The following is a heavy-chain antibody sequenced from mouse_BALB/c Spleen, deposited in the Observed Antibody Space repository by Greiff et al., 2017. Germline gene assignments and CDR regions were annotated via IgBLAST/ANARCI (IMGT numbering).Heavy chain of an antibody. V-gene: IGHV14-1*02. CDR3: ARLLGGFAY. CDR1: GFNIKDYY. Sequence: VHVKQSGAELVRPGALVKLSCKASGFNIKDYYMHWVKQRPEQGLEWIGWIDPENGNTIYDPKFQGKASITADTSSNTAYLQLSSLTSEDTAVYYCARLLGGFAYWGQGTLVTVSA. J-gene: IGHJ3*01. D-gene: IGHD1-1*01. CDR2: IDPENGNT.